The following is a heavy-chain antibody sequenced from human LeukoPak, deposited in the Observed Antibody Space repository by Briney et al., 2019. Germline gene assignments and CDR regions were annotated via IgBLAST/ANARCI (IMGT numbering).Heavy chain of an antibody. Sequence: ETLSLTCTVSGGSISSSSYYWGWIRQPPGKGLEWIGSIYYSGSTYYNPSLKSRVTISVDTSKNQFSLKLSSVTAADTAVYYCARHSGSKGSFDYWGQGTLVTVSS. CDR3: ARHSGSKGSFDY. CDR2: IYYSGST. V-gene: IGHV4-39*01. J-gene: IGHJ4*02. D-gene: IGHD1-26*01. CDR1: GGSISSSSYY.